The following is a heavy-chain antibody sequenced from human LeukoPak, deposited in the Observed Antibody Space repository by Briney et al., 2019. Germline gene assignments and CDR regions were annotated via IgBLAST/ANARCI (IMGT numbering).Heavy chain of an antibody. J-gene: IGHJ4*02. CDR3: AKEFGTMVRGVIDHFDY. CDR2: ISGSGGST. D-gene: IGHD3-10*01. Sequence: GESLGLSCAASGFTFSSYAMSWVRQAPGKGLKWVSAISGSGGSTYYAESVKGRFTISRDNSKNTLYLQMNSLRAEDTAVYYCAKEFGTMVRGVIDHFDYWGQGTLVTVSS. CDR1: GFTFSSYA. V-gene: IGHV3-23*01.